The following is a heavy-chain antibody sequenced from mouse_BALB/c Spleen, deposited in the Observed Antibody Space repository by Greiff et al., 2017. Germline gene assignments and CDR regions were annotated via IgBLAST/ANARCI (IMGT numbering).Heavy chain of an antibody. CDR2: IDPETGGT. CDR3: TRGRYDEDYFDY. D-gene: IGHD2-14*01. J-gene: IGHJ2*01. CDR1: GYTFTDYE. Sequence: VKLMESGAELVRPGASVTLSCKASGYTFTDYEMHWVKQTPVHGLEWIGAIDPETGGTAYNQKFKGKATLTADKSSSTAYMELRSLTSEDSAVYYCTRGRYDEDYFDYWGQGTTLTVSS. V-gene: IGHV1-15*01.